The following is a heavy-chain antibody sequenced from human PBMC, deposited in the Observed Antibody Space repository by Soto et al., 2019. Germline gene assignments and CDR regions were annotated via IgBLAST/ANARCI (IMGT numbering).Heavy chain of an antibody. J-gene: IGHJ4*02. CDR2: IIPIFGTA. D-gene: IGHD3-22*01. V-gene: IGHV1-69*01. CDR1: GGTFSSYA. Sequence: QVQLVQSGAEVKKPGSSVKVSCKASGGTFSSYAICWVRQAPGQGLEWMGGIIPIFGTANYAQKFQGRVTITADESTSTAYMELSSLRSEDTAVYYCARDYYDSSGYYSYYFDYWGQGTLVTVSS. CDR3: ARDYYDSSGYYSYYFDY.